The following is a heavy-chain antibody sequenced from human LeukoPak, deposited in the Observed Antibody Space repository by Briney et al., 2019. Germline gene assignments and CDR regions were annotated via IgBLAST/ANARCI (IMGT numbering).Heavy chain of an antibody. CDR3: ARGITTGCAFDL. D-gene: IGHD1-14*01. CDR1: GFTVSTNY. V-gene: IGHV3-53*01. J-gene: IGHJ3*01. Sequence: GGSLRLSCVASGFTVSTNYISWVRQAPGKGLEWVSVIYSEGSIYYADSVRGRFTMSRDTSKNVVYLQMNSLRAEDTAVYYCARGITTGCAFDLWGQGTLVTVS. CDR2: IYSEGSI.